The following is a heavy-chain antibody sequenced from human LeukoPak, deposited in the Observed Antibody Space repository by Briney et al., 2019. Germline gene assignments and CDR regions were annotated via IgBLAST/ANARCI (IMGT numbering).Heavy chain of an antibody. CDR3: AKDLVTDIVVVPAAMQTYFDY. Sequence: GGSLRLSCAASGFTFSSYAMSWVRQAPGKGLEWVSAISGSGGSTCYADSVKGRFTISRDNSKNTLYLQMNSLRAEDTAVYYCAKDLVTDIVVVPAAMQTYFDYWGQGTLVTVSS. CDR1: GFTFSSYA. CDR2: ISGSGGST. J-gene: IGHJ4*02. V-gene: IGHV3-23*01. D-gene: IGHD2-2*01.